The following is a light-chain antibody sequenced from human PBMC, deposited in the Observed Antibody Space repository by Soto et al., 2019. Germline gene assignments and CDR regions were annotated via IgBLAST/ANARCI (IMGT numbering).Light chain of an antibody. CDR2: SNN. CDR1: SSNIGTYT. V-gene: IGLV1-44*01. J-gene: IGLJ2*01. CDR3: AAWDTRLNGVI. Sequence: QSVLTQPASASGTPGQRVTISCSGSSSNIGTYTVNWYQQVPGTAPKLLIYSNNQRPSGVPDRFSGSKSGTSASLAISGLQSEDEADYYFAAWDTRLNGVIFGGGTKLTVL.